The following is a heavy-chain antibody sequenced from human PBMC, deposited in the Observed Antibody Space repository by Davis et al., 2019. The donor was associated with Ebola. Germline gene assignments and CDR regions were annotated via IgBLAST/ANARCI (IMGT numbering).Heavy chain of an antibody. CDR1: GFTFDHYA. Sequence: SLKISCAASGFTFDHYAMHWVRQAPGKGLEWVSGISWNSGSIGSADSVKGRFTISRDNSKNTLYLQMNSLRAEDTAVYYCAKAHYDILTYFDYWGQGTLVTVSS. J-gene: IGHJ4*02. CDR3: AKAHYDILTYFDY. V-gene: IGHV3-9*01. CDR2: ISWNSGSI. D-gene: IGHD3-9*01.